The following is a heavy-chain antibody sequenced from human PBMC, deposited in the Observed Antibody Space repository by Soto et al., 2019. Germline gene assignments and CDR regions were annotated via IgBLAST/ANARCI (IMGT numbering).Heavy chain of an antibody. D-gene: IGHD5-12*01. Sequence: SETLSLTCTVSGGSISGYYWSWMRQPPGQGLEWIGYIYHSGTIRYNPSLESRVTISVDTSKNQFSLKLATVTAADTAVYYCARTQMATLYFDYWGQGTLVTVSS. CDR2: IYHSGTI. CDR1: GGSISGYY. J-gene: IGHJ4*02. V-gene: IGHV4-59*01. CDR3: ARTQMATLYFDY.